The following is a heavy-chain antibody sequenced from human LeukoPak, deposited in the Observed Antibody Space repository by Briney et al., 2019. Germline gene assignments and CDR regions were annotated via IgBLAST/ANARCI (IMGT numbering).Heavy chain of an antibody. CDR2: ISSDGNDR. J-gene: IGHJ4*02. CDR1: GVTFRSYG. CDR3: TTKVIRGNSGDDYDD. V-gene: IGHV3-30*03. D-gene: IGHD5-12*01. Sequence: GGSLRLSCAASGVTFRSYGMHWVRQAPGKGLEWVALISSDGNDRLYGDSVKGRFTISRDDSKSTLYLQMNSLRVEDTAVYYCTTKVIRGNSGDDYDDWGQGTLVTVSS.